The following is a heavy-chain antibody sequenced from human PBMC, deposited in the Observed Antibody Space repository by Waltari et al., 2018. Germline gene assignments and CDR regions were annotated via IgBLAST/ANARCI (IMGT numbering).Heavy chain of an antibody. CDR2: FYYSGST. V-gene: IGHV4-39*01. J-gene: IGHJ6*03. CDR1: GGSISSSSYY. D-gene: IGHD2-8*01. Sequence: QLQLQESGPGLVKPSETLSLTCSGSGGSISSSSYYWGWIRQPPGKGLEWIGSFYYSGSTYPNPSLRSRVTISVDTSKNQFSLKLGSVTAADTAVYYCARHVSYHYYMDVWGKGTTVTVSS. CDR3: ARHVSYHYYMDV.